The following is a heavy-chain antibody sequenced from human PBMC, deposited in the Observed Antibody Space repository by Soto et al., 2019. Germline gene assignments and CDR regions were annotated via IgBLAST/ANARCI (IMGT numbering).Heavy chain of an antibody. D-gene: IGHD2-15*01. CDR1: GYTFTSYG. Sequence: EASVKVSCKASGYTFTSYGISWVRQAPGQGLEWMGWISAYNGNTNYAQKLQGRVTMTTDTSTSTAYMELRSLRSDDTAVYYCARDVIICSLLFGGLDYFDYWGQGSLVTVSS. V-gene: IGHV1-18*01. CDR2: ISAYNGNT. J-gene: IGHJ4*02. CDR3: ARDVIICSLLFGGLDYFDY.